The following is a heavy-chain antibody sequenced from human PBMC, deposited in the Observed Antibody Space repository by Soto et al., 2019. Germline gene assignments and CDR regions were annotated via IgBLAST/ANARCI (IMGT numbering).Heavy chain of an antibody. CDR2: INHSGST. J-gene: IGHJ4*02. V-gene: IGHV4-34*01. CDR1: GGSFNGYY. Sequence: SETLSLTCAVYGGSFNGYYWTWIRQPPGKGPEWIGDINHSGSTNYHPSLKSRVTISVDTSKNQFSLKLRSVTAADTAVYYCARESEDLTSNFDYWGQGTLVTVSS. CDR3: ARESEDLTSNFDY.